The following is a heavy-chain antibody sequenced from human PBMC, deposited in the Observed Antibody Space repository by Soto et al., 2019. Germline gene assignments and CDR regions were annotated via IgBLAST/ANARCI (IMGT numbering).Heavy chain of an antibody. V-gene: IGHV3-11*01. J-gene: IGHJ6*02. CDR2: ISSSGTII. Sequence: QVQLVESGGGLVKPGGSLRLSCAASGFTFSDYYISWIRQAPGKGLEWVSYISSSGTIIYHADSVKGRFTISRDNAKNSLFLPMNSLRAEDTAVYYCARGKSIFYGMDVWGQGTTVTVSS. CDR3: ARGKSIFYGMDV. CDR1: GFTFSDYY. D-gene: IGHD2-15*01.